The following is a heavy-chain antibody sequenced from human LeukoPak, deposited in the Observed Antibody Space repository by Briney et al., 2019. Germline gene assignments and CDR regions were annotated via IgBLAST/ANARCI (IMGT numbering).Heavy chain of an antibody. D-gene: IGHD3-10*01. CDR1: GGSISSYY. CDR2: IYYSGST. J-gene: IGHJ5*02. Sequence: PSETLSLTCTVSGGSISSYYWSWFRQPPGKGLEWIGYIYYSGSTNYNPSLKSRVTISVDTSKNQFSLNLNSVTAADTAVYYCARGPTMVRGVRTKWFDPWGQGTLVTVSS. CDR3: ARGPTMVRGVRTKWFDP. V-gene: IGHV4-59*01.